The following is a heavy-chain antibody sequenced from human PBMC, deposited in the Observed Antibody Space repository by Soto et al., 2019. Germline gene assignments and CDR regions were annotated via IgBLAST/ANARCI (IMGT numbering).Heavy chain of an antibody. V-gene: IGHV4-38-2*02. CDR1: GHSISSGYY. Sequence: PSETLSLTCAVSGHSISSGYYWGWIRQPPGKGLEWIGRIYTSGSTNYNPSLKSRVSMSVDTSKNQFSLEVTSVTAADTAVYYCAREGASGFGMDVWGQGTTVTVSS. CDR3: AREGASGFGMDV. CDR2: IYTSGST. D-gene: IGHD1-26*01. J-gene: IGHJ6*02.